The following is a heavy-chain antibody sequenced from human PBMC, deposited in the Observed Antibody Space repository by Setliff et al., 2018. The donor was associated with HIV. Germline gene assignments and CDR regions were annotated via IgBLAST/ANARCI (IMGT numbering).Heavy chain of an antibody. CDR3: ARVVGAYYDSSGYYYSYYFDY. J-gene: IGHJ4*02. Sequence: SLKISCAASGFTFSSYSMNWVRQAPGKGLEWVSSISSSSSYIYYADSVKGRFTISRDNAKNSLYLQMNSLRAEDTAVYYCARVVGAYYDSSGYYYSYYFDYWGQGTLVTVSS. CDR2: ISSSSSYI. V-gene: IGHV3-21*01. D-gene: IGHD3-22*01. CDR1: GFTFSSYS.